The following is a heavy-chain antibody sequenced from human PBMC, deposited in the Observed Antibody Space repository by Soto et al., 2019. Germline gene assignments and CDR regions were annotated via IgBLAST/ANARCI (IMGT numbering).Heavy chain of an antibody. Sequence: QVQLQESGPGLVKPSQTLSLTCTVSGGSISSGDYYWSWIRQPPGKGLEWIGYIYYSGSTYYIPSLKSRVTISVDTSKNQFSLKLSSVTAADTAVYYCARDRRIVVVPAASDPYYYYGMDVWGQGTTVTVSS. CDR3: ARDRRIVVVPAASDPYYYYGMDV. CDR1: GGSISSGDYY. V-gene: IGHV4-30-4*01. J-gene: IGHJ6*02. D-gene: IGHD2-2*01. CDR2: IYYSGST.